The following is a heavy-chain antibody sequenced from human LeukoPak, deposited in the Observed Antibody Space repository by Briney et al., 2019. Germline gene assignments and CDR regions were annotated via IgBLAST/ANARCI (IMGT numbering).Heavy chain of an antibody. CDR2: IYSGGNT. CDR1: GFSVSHNY. CDR3: TRDTPGIAASVSGG. J-gene: IGHJ4*02. V-gene: IGHV3-53*01. Sequence: GGSLRLSCTASGFSVSHNYMNWVRQAPGKGLEWVALIYSGGNTHYADSVKGRFTISRENSKKTLYLQMSSLRVEDTAVYYCTRDTPGIAASVSGGWGQGTLVTVSS. D-gene: IGHD6-13*01.